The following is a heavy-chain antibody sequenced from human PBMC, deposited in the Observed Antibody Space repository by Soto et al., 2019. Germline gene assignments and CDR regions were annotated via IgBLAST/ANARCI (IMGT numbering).Heavy chain of an antibody. Sequence: QVQLVQSGAEVKKPGASVKVSCKASGYTFTSYDINWVRQATGQGLEWMGWMNPNSGNTGYAQKFQGRVTMTRTTSIRTAYMELSSLSSEDTAVYSCAREKTSYGMDVWGQGTTVTVSS. J-gene: IGHJ6*02. V-gene: IGHV1-8*01. CDR1: GYTFTSYD. CDR2: MNPNSGNT. CDR3: AREKTSYGMDV.